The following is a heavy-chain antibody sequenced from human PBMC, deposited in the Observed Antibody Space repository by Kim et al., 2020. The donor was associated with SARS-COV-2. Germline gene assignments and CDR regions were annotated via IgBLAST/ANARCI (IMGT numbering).Heavy chain of an antibody. CDR3: ARGLSRISGVVIPPNDGFDI. J-gene: IGHJ3*02. Sequence: SVKVSCKASGGTFINYAINWVRQAPGQGLEWMGGSIPMFGTANYAQRFQGRVSITADESTSTAYMELTSLTSDDTAVYYCARGLSRISGVVIPPNDGFDIWGQGTMVTVSS. CDR2: SIPMFGTA. CDR1: GGTFINYA. D-gene: IGHD3-3*01. V-gene: IGHV1-69*13.